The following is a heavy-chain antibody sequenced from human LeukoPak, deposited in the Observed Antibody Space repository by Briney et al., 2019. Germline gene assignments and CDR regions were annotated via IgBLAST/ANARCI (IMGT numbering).Heavy chain of an antibody. Sequence: GGSLRLSCAASGFAFSSYAMSWVRQAPGKGLEWVANIKQDGSEKYFVDSVKGRFTISRDNAKNSLYLQMNSLRAEDTAAYYCARGRIGATSFDYWGQGTLVTVSS. J-gene: IGHJ4*02. CDR2: IKQDGSEK. V-gene: IGHV3-7*03. CDR3: ARGRIGATSFDY. D-gene: IGHD3-16*01. CDR1: GFAFSSYA.